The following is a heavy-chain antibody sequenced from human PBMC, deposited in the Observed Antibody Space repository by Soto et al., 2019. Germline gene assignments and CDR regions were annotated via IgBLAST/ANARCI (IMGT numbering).Heavy chain of an antibody. Sequence: SETLSLTCTVPGGSISSGSYYWGWVRQPPGKWLELIGSIYYSGNAYYNPSLRSRVAVSVDTSKNQFSLKVTSVTATDTAVYYCARHKDTSSRYLLPDFWGQGTLVTVSS. CDR1: GGSISSGSYY. CDR3: ARHKDTSSRYLLPDF. CDR2: IYYSGNA. J-gene: IGHJ4*02. V-gene: IGHV4-39*01. D-gene: IGHD6-13*01.